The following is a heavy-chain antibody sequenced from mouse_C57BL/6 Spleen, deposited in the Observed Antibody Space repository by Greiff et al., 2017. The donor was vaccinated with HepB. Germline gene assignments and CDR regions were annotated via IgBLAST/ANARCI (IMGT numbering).Heavy chain of an antibody. D-gene: IGHD1-1*01. CDR3: TTVYYYGSGAY. Sequence: EVQLQQPGAELVRPGASVKLSCTASGFNIKDDYMHWVKQRPEQGLEWIGWIDPENGDTEYASKFQGKATITAATSSNTAYLQLSSLTSEDTAVYYCTTVYYYGSGAYWGQGTLVTVSA. J-gene: IGHJ3*01. CDR2: IDPENGDT. V-gene: IGHV14-4*01. CDR1: GFNIKDDY.